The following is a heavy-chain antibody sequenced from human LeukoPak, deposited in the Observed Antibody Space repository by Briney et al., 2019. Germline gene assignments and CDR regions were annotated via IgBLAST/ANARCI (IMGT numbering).Heavy chain of an antibody. CDR2: ISSSSSYI. D-gene: IGHD3-3*01. V-gene: IGHV3-21*01. Sequence: GGSLRLSCAASGFTFSNYWMSWVRQAPGKGLEWVASISSSSSYIYYADSVKGRFTISRDNAKNSLYLQMNSLRAEDTAVYYCARDYGDFGMGNWFDPWGQGTLVTVSS. J-gene: IGHJ5*02. CDR3: ARDYGDFGMGNWFDP. CDR1: GFTFSNYW.